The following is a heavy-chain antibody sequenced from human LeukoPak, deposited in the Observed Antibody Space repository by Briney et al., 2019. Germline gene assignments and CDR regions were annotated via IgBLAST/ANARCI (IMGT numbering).Heavy chain of an antibody. J-gene: IGHJ3*02. CDR3: ARVFWEKDGFIGAFDI. CDR1: GFTVSGNY. Sequence: GGSLRLSCAASGFTVSGNYMSWVRQAPGKGLGWVSIIYSGDSTYYADSVKGRFTISRDNSKNTLYLQMNSLRAEDTAVYYCARVFWEKDGFIGAFDIWGQGTMVTVSS. D-gene: IGHD3-3*01. CDR2: IYSGDST. V-gene: IGHV3-66*01.